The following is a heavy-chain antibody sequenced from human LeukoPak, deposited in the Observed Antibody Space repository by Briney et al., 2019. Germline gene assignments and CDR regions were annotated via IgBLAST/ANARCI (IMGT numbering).Heavy chain of an antibody. CDR2: INPNSGGT. CDR1: GYTFTGYY. V-gene: IGHV1-2*06. D-gene: IGHD2-2*01. J-gene: IGHJ3*02. CDR3: ARDLPIVVVPGANDAFGI. Sequence: ASVKVSCKASGYTFTGYYMHWVRQAPGQGLEWMGRINPNSGGTNYAQKFQGRVTMTRDTSISTAYMELSRLRSDDTAVYYCARDLPIVVVPGANDAFGIWGQGTMVTVSS.